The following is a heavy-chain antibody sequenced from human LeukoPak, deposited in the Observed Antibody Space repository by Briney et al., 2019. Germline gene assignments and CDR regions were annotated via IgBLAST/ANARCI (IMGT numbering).Heavy chain of an antibody. CDR3: ARGRYCSSTSCYRVHYYYYGMDV. CDR2: INHSGST. J-gene: IGHJ6*02. CDR1: GGSFSGYY. Sequence: PSETLSLTCAVYGGSFSGYYWSWIRQPPGKGLEWIGEINHSGSTNYNPSLKSRVTISVDTSKNQFSLKLSSVTAADTAVYYCARGRYCSSTSCYRVHYYYYGMDVWGQGTTVTVSS. V-gene: IGHV4-34*01. D-gene: IGHD2-2*01.